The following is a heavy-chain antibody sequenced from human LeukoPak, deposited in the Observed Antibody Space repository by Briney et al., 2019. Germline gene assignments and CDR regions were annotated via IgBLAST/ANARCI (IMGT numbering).Heavy chain of an antibody. CDR1: GYTFTGVYS. CDR2: INPYNGDT. J-gene: IGHJ6*02. V-gene: IGHV1-18*04. D-gene: IGHD5-18*01. CDR3: ARVMHWDKVMARGRGMDV. Sequence: ASVKVSCKASGYTFTGVYSMHWVRQAPGQGLEWMGWINPYNGDTNYAQKLQGRVTMTTDTSTSTAYMELRSLRSDDTAVYYCARVMHWDKVMARGRGMDVWGQGTTVTVSS.